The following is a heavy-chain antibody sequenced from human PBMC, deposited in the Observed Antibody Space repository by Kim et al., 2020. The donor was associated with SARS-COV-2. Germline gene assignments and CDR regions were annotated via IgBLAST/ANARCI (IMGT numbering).Heavy chain of an antibody. Sequence: FQGRVTITADESTSTADMELSSLRSEDTAVYYCARAVLLGYGDYVKSFDYWGQGTLVTVSS. CDR3: ARAVLLGYGDYVKSFDY. J-gene: IGHJ4*02. D-gene: IGHD4-17*01. V-gene: IGHV1-69*01.